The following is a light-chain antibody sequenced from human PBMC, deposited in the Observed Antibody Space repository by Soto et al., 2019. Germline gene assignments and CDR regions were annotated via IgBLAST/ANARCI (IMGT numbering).Light chain of an antibody. CDR2: GNS. CDR1: SSNIGAGYD. CDR3: QSYDSSLSGSRV. Sequence: QSVLTQPPSVSGAPWQRVTISCTGSSSNIGAGYDVHWYQQLPGTAPKLLIYGNSNRPSGVPDRFSGSKSGTPASLAITGLQAEDEADYYCQSYDSSLSGSRVFGTGTXVTVL. J-gene: IGLJ1*01. V-gene: IGLV1-40*01.